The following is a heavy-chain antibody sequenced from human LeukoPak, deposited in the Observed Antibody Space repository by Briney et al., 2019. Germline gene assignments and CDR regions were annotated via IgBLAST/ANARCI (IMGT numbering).Heavy chain of an antibody. J-gene: IGHJ4*02. V-gene: IGHV3-7*01. D-gene: IGHD2-21*01. Sequence: GGSLRLSCAASGFTFRTCWMSWVRQAPGKALEWVASINQGGGDTYYVESVKGRFTISRDNAMNSFFLQMNNLRVEDTAVYYCARLLGDRTIYDYWGQGTLVTVSS. CDR2: INQGGGDT. CDR3: ARLLGDRTIYDY. CDR1: GFTFRTCW.